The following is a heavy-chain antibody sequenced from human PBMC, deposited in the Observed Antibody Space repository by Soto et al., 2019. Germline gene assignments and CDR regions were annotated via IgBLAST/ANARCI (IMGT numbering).Heavy chain of an antibody. V-gene: IGHV1-69*01. D-gene: IGHD3-22*01. Sequence: QVQLVQSGAEVKKPGSSVKVSCKASGGTFSSYAISWVRQAPGQGLEWMGGIIPIFGTANYAQKFQGRVTITADESTSTAYMELSRLRSEDTAVYSCAGYMIVVVRGTAAFDIWGQGTMVTVSS. CDR2: IIPIFGTA. CDR1: GGTFSSYA. J-gene: IGHJ3*02. CDR3: AGYMIVVVRGTAAFDI.